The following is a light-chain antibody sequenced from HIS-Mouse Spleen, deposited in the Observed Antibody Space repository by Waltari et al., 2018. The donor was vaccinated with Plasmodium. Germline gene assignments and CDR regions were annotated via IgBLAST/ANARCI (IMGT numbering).Light chain of an antibody. Sequence: DIQMTQSPSSLSASVGERVTITCRASQSISIYLHWYQQKPGKAPKLLIYAASSLQSGVPSRFSGSGSGTDFTLTISSLQPEYFATYYCQQSYSTWTFGQGTKVEIK. J-gene: IGKJ1*01. CDR2: AAS. V-gene: IGKV1-39*01. CDR1: QSISIY. CDR3: QQSYSTWT.